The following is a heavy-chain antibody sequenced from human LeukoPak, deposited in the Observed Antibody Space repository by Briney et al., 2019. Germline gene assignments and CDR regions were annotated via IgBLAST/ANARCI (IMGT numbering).Heavy chain of an antibody. Sequence: PGGSLRLSCAASGFTLSSYAMSWVRQAPGKGLEWVSAISGSGDTIYYADSVRGRFTVSRDNSKNTMYLQMNSLRAEDTAVYYCARMPNRCSTISCYIDSWGQGTLVTVS. V-gene: IGHV3-23*01. CDR2: ISGSGDTI. CDR1: GFTLSSYA. J-gene: IGHJ4*02. D-gene: IGHD2-2*02. CDR3: ARMPNRCSTISCYIDS.